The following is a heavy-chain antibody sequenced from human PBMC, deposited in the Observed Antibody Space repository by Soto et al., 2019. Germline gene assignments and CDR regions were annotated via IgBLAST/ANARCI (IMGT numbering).Heavy chain of an antibody. CDR3: AKDRVGAISVSDS. CDR2: ISGSGGST. CDR1: GFTFSSYA. J-gene: IGHJ4*02. Sequence: EVQLLESGGGLVQPGGSLRLSCAASGFTFSSYAMSWVRQAPGKGLEWVSAISGSGGSTYYADSVKGRFTISRDNSKNTLHLQMTSLRAEDTAVYYCAKDRVGAISVSDSWGQGTLVTVSS. D-gene: IGHD1-26*01. V-gene: IGHV3-23*01.